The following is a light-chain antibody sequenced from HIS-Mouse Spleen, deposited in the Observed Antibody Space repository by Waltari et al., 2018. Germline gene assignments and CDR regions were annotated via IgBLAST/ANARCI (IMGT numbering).Light chain of an antibody. Sequence: SYELTQPPSVSVSPGQTARSTCSGDALPHQYVNLNQQKPGQAPVLGIYKDSERPSGIPERFSGSSSGTTVTLTISGVQAEDEADYYCQSADSSGTGWVFGGGTKLTVL. J-gene: IGLJ3*02. CDR3: QSADSSGTGWV. CDR1: ALPHQY. CDR2: KDS. V-gene: IGLV3-25*03.